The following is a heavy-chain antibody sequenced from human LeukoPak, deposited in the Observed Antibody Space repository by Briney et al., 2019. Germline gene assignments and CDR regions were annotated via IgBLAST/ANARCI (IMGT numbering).Heavy chain of an antibody. CDR2: IYPGDSDN. CDR1: GYSITNYW. CDR3: TRRSSGYDD. D-gene: IGHD5-12*01. Sequence: GESLKISCKGSGYSITNYWIGWVRQMPEEGLEWMGIIYPGDSDNRYSPSFQGQVTISADKSITTAYLQWSSLKASDTAMYYCTRRSSGYDDWGQGTLVTVSS. V-gene: IGHV5-51*01. J-gene: IGHJ4*02.